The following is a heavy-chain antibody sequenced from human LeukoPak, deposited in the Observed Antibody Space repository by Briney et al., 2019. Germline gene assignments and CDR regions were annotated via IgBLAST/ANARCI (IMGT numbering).Heavy chain of an antibody. CDR2: IHHSGST. CDR3: VRVSGGYDTKYYFDC. J-gene: IGHJ4*02. D-gene: IGHD1-26*01. Sequence: PSETLSLTCAVSGYSISSGYYWGWIRQPPGKGLEWIGSIHHSGSTYSSSSLKSRVTISVDTSKNQFSLNLNSVAAADTAVYYCVRVSGGYDTKYYFDCWGQGTLVTVSS. CDR1: GYSISSGYY. V-gene: IGHV4-38-2*01.